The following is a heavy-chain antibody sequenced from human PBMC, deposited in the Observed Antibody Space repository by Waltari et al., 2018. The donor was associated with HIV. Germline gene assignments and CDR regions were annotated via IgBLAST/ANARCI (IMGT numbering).Heavy chain of an antibody. CDR3: ARSTYQQLRNGFDI. V-gene: IGHV3-33*01. CDR2: IWHDGSNQ. Sequence: QVQLVESGGGVVQPGRSLRLSCAASGLTFSRDDWHWVRQAPGKGLEWVAVIWHDGSNQYYVDSVKGRFTISRDNSRNTLYLQMNSLRVEDTAVYYCARSTYQQLRNGFDIWGQGTMVAVSS. D-gene: IGHD2-2*01. J-gene: IGHJ3*02. CDR1: GLTFSRDD.